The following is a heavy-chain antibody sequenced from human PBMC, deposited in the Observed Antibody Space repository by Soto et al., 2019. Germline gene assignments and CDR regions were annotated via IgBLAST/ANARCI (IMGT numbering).Heavy chain of an antibody. Sequence: SETLSLTCTVSGTSISSYYWIWIRQPPGKGLEWIANIHYSGTTNYNPSLASRVTLSVDTSKNQFSLKMTSVTAADRAMYFCARYNSYAIDYWGRGTLVTVSS. CDR1: GTSISSYY. D-gene: IGHD2-8*01. V-gene: IGHV4-59*01. CDR3: ARYNSYAIDY. CDR2: IHYSGTT. J-gene: IGHJ4*02.